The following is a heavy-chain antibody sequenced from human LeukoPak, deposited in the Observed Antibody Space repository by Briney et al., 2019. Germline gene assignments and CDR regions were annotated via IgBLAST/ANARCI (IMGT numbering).Heavy chain of an antibody. V-gene: IGHV3-53*01. CDR3: ARDHRYCSGGSCYGFDP. D-gene: IGHD2-15*01. CDR2: IYSSGST. Sequence: GGSLRLSCAASGFTVSSNYMSWVRQAPGKGLEWVSVIYSSGSTYYADSVKGRFTISRDNSKNTLYLQMNSLRAEDTAVYYCARDHRYCSGGSCYGFDPWGQGTLVTVSS. CDR1: GFTVSSNY. J-gene: IGHJ5*02.